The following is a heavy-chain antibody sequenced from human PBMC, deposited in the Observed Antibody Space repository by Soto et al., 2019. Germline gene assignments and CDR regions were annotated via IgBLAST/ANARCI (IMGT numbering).Heavy chain of an antibody. V-gene: IGHV3-23*05. J-gene: IGHJ3*02. D-gene: IGHD1-7*01. CDR1: GFAFSSSA. Sequence: EVQLLESGGGWVQPGGSLRLSCAASGFAFSSSAMSWVRQLPGKGLEWLATISTTGADTYYADSVRGRLTIPRDNSKGTVDLGNNSLRGEDAALYYCAKLFGWNFQDVFDIWGQGTMVTISS. CDR3: AKLFGWNFQDVFDI. CDR2: ISTTGADT.